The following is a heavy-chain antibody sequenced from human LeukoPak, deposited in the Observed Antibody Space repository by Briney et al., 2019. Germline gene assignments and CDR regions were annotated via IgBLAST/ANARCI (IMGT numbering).Heavy chain of an antibody. CDR1: GFTFSSYG. CDR2: IWYDGSNK. CDR3: AKALITMVRGVIINPFDY. J-gene: IGHJ4*02. D-gene: IGHD3-10*01. Sequence: PGGSLRLSCAASGFTFSSYGMHWVRQAPGKGLEWVAVIWYDGSNKYYADSVKGRFTISRDNSKNTLYLQMNSLRAEDTAVYYCAKALITMVRGVIINPFDYWGQGTLVTVSS. V-gene: IGHV3-33*06.